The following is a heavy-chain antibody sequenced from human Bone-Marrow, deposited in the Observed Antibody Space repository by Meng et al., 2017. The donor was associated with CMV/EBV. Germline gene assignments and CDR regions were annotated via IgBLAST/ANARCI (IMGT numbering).Heavy chain of an antibody. Sequence: LSLTCAASGFTFSSYWMSWVRQAPGKGLEWVANIKQDGSEKYYVDSVKGRFTISSDNAKNSLYLQMNSLRAEDTAVYYCARGERGYSYGFYYYYGMDVWGQGTTVTVSS. J-gene: IGHJ6*02. CDR3: ARGERGYSYGFYYYYGMDV. V-gene: IGHV3-7*01. CDR1: GFTFSSYW. CDR2: IKQDGSEK. D-gene: IGHD5-18*01.